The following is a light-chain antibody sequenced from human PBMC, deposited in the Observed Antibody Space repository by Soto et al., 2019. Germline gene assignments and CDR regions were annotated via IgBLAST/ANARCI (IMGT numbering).Light chain of an antibody. V-gene: IGLV2-14*01. J-gene: IGLJ2*01. Sequence: QSALTQPASVSGSPGQSITISCTGTSGDVGTYNYVSWYQQHPGKAPKLMIYEVGNRPSGISNRFSGSKSGNTASLTISGLQAEDGADYYCSSYIINSTLVIFGGGTKLTVL. CDR1: SGDVGTYNY. CDR2: EVG. CDR3: SSYIINSTLVI.